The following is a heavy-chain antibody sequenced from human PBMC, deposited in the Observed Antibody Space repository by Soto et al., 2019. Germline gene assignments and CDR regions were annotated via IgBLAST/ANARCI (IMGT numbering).Heavy chain of an antibody. J-gene: IGHJ3*02. V-gene: IGHV3-30*14. D-gene: IGHD3-16*01. CDR1: GFTFSSYV. CDR2: ISTDGTEK. CDR3: VKDGGTLPNVGNYPFDI. Sequence: VQLVESGGGVAQPGASLRLSCVASGFTFSSYVIHWVRQAPGKGLEWVALISTDGTEKHYPGSVRGRFTISRDNSKNTLYLQMNSLRTEDTAVYYCVKDGGTLPNVGNYPFDIWGQGTKVTVSS.